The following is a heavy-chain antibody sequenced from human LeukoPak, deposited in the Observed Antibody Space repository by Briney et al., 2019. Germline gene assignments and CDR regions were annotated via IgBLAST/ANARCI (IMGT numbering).Heavy chain of an antibody. CDR3: ARRGEMATIGYTDFDY. J-gene: IGHJ4*02. Sequence: GESLKISCKGSGYTFTTYWIGWVRQMPGKGLEWMGIIYPGDSDTRYSPSFQGQVTISADKSISTAYLQWSSLKASDTAMYYCARRGEMATIGYTDFDYWGQGTLVTVSS. CDR1: GYTFTTYW. D-gene: IGHD5-24*01. CDR2: IYPGDSDT. V-gene: IGHV5-51*01.